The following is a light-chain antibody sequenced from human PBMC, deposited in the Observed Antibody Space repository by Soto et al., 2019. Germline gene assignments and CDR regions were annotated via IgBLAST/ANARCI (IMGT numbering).Light chain of an antibody. Sequence: DIQMTQSPSSLSASVGDRVTITCQASQDISNCLNGYQQKPGKAPKLLIYDASNLETGVPSRFSGSGSGTDFTLTISRLEPEDFAVYYCQQYGSSPRTFGQGTRLEIK. CDR1: QDISNC. CDR2: DAS. J-gene: IGKJ5*01. V-gene: IGKV1-33*01. CDR3: QQYGSSPRT.